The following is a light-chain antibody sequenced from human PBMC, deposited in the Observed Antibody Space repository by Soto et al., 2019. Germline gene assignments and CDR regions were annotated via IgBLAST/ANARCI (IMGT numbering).Light chain of an antibody. CDR1: QSVSSSY. CDR2: DAS. Sequence: IALRPSPGTRSLSPGERATLSCRASQSVSSSYLAWYQQKPGQAPRLLIYDASSRATGISDRFSGSGSGTDFTLTISRLEPEDFAVYYCQQYGSSRTFGQGTKVDIK. V-gene: IGKV3-20*01. J-gene: IGKJ1*01. CDR3: QQYGSSRT.